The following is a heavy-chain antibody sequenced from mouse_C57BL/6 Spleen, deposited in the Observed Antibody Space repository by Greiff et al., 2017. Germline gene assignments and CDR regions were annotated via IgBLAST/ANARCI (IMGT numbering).Heavy chain of an antibody. Sequence: VQLQQSVAELVRPGASVKLSCTASGFNIKNTYMHWVKQRPEQGLEWIGRIDPANGNTKYAPKFQGKATITADTSSNTAYLQLSSLTSEDTAIYYGTRRDIYDGYYVKAMTYWGQGTSVTVSS. CDR2: IDPANGNT. D-gene: IGHD2-3*01. CDR1: GFNIKNTY. J-gene: IGHJ4*01. CDR3: TRRDIYDGYYVKAMTY. V-gene: IGHV14-3*01.